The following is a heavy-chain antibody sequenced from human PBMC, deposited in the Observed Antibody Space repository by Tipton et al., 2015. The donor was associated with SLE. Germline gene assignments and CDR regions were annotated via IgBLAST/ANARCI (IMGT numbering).Heavy chain of an antibody. V-gene: IGHV3-43*02. CDR2: INGDGGTT. CDR1: GFTFDDYA. J-gene: IGHJ4*02. CDR3: ARAVITGDRAFDY. D-gene: IGHD7-27*01. Sequence: SLRLSCAASGFTFDDYAMHWVRQAPGKGLEWVSLINGDGGTTIYADSVKGRFTISRDNSKNSLSLQMTGLRAEDTAVYYCARAVITGDRAFDYWGQGTLVTVSS.